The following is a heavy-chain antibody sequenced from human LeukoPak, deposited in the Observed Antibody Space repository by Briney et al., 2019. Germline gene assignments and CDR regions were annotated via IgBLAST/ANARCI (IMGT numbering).Heavy chain of an antibody. CDR1: GYSFISYW. D-gene: IGHD2-2*01. J-gene: IGHJ5*02. Sequence: GESLKTSCKGSGYSFISYWIGWVRQMPGKGLEWMGIIYPGDSDTRYSPSFQGQVTISADKSISTAYLQWSSLKASDTAMYYCARSNDIVVVPAAIGYWFDPWGQGTLVTVSS. V-gene: IGHV5-51*01. CDR3: ARSNDIVVVPAAIGYWFDP. CDR2: IYPGDSDT.